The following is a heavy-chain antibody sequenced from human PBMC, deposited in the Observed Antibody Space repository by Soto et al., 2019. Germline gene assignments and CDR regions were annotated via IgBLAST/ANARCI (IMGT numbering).Heavy chain of an antibody. CDR2: ISYTGST. V-gene: IGHV4-30-4*08. CDR1: GESISNPHYH. CDR3: AATLQGFWFDP. J-gene: IGHJ5*02. Sequence: SETLSLTCTVSGESISNPHYHWSWLRQTPGKGLEWIGYISYTGSTFYISSLESRVTMSVDTSKNDFSLRLTSVTAADTAVYYCAATLQGFWFDPWGQGTLVTVSS.